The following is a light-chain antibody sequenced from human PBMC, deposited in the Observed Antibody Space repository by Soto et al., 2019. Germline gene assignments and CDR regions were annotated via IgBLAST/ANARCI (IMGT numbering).Light chain of an antibody. CDR2: GAS. J-gene: IGKJ1*01. V-gene: IGKV3-20*01. CDR3: QQYGTPPWT. CDR1: QSVSRSY. Sequence: EIVLTQSPGTLSLSPGERATLSCRASQSVSRSYLAWYQQRPGQAPRLLIYGASDRATGIPDRFSGSGSGTDFTLTIRRLEPEDFAVYYCQQYGTPPWTFGQGTKVDIK.